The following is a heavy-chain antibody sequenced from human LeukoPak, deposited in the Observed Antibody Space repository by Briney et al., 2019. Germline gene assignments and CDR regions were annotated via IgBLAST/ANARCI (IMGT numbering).Heavy chain of an antibody. J-gene: IGHJ4*02. CDR2: ISYDGSNK. CDR1: GFYA. V-gene: IGHV3-30-3*01. Sequence: GGSLRLSCAASGFYAMHWVRQAPGKGLEWVAVISYDGSNKYYADSVKGRFTISRDNSKNTLYLQMNSLRAEDTAVYYCAREHGSGGYYDYWGQGTLVTVSS. D-gene: IGHD3-10*01. CDR3: AREHGSGGYYDY.